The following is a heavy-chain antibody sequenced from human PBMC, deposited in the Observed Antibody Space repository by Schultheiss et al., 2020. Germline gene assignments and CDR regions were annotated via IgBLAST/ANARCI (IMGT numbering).Heavy chain of an antibody. CDR1: GGSFSGYY. CDR2: IYYSGRT. V-gene: IGHV4-59*12. J-gene: IGHJ3*02. D-gene: IGHD5-24*01. CDR3: ASGRDGYNHDAFDI. Sequence: SETLSLTCAVYGGSFSGYYWSWIRQPPGKGLEWIGYIYYSGRTNYNASLKSRVTISVDTSKNQFSLKLSSVTAADTAVYYCASGRDGYNHDAFDIWGQGTMVTVSS.